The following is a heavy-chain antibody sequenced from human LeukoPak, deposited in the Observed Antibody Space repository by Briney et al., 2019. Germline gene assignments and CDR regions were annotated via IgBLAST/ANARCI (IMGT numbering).Heavy chain of an antibody. D-gene: IGHD3-22*01. CDR1: GFTFSSYG. Sequence: GRSLRLSCAASGFTFSSYGMHWVRQAPGKGLEWVAVISYDGSNKYYADSVKGRFTISRDNSKNTLYLQMNSLRAEDTAVYYCATHGYYDKYIDYWGQGTLVTVSS. CDR2: ISYDGSNK. V-gene: IGHV3-30*03. CDR3: ATHGYYDKYIDY. J-gene: IGHJ4*02.